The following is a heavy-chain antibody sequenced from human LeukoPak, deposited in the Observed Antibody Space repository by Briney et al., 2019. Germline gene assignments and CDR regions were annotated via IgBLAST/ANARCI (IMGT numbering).Heavy chain of an antibody. CDR3: AKDQKELWFGELRCYFDY. J-gene: IGHJ4*02. Sequence: PGGSLRLSCAASGFTFSSYGMHWVRQAPGKGLEWVAVISYDGSNKYYADSVKGRFTISRDNSKNTLYLQMNSLRAEDTAVYYCAKDQKELWFGELRCYFDYWGQGTLVTVSS. CDR2: ISYDGSNK. CDR1: GFTFSSYG. D-gene: IGHD3-10*01. V-gene: IGHV3-30*18.